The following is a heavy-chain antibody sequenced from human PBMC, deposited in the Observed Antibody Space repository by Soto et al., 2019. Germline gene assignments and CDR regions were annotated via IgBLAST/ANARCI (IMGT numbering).Heavy chain of an antibody. J-gene: IGHJ4*01. CDR3: AADLPGHGGGFEFDY. V-gene: IGHV3-15*07. CDR2: IKSKNDGGAT. D-gene: IGHD2-15*01. Sequence: GGSLRLSWAASGFTFITAWMNWVRQAPGKGLEWVGRIKSKNDGGATDYAAPVKGRFTISRDDSKNTVYLQINSLRTEDTALYYCAADLPGHGGGFEFDYWGQGTPVTVSS. CDR1: GFTFITAW.